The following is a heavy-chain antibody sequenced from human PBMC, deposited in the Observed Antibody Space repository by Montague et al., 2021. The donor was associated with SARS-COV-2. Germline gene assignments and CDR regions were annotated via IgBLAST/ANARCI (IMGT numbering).Heavy chain of an antibody. J-gene: IGHJ4*02. CDR3: TRIWYGFNLGSAYDS. V-gene: IGHV3-30*04. CDR1: GFAFGLYI. D-gene: IGHD6-13*01. Sequence: SLRLSCAASGFAFGLYILHWVRRAPGKGLEWLAVLSHDGTHMYVADFVQGRFTISRDNSKNMLYLQMNGLRVEDSAAYFWTRIWYGFNLGSAYDSWGRGTLVTVSS. CDR2: LSHDGTHM.